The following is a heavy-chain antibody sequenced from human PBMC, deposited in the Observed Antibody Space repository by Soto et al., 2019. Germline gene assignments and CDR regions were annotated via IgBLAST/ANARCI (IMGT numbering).Heavy chain of an antibody. CDR3: ARGSGSYYAY. D-gene: IGHD1-26*01. CDR2: ISYSGST. V-gene: IGHV4-61*01. Sequence: QVQLQESGPGLVKPSETLSLTCTVSGASVSSGNYYWSWIRQPPGKGLECIGYISYSGSTNYNRSLKSRVTISIDTSKNQFSLKLSSVTAADTAVYYCARGSGSYYAYWGQGTLVTVSS. J-gene: IGHJ4*02. CDR1: GASVSSGNYY.